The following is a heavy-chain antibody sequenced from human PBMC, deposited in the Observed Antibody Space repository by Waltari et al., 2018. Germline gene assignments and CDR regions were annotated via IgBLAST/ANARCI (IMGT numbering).Heavy chain of an antibody. J-gene: IGHJ4*02. CDR1: GGSISSYY. V-gene: IGHV4-59*01. CDR3: ARLSRGWGYDSSGYYPFDY. CDR2: IYYSGST. Sequence: QVQLQESGPGLVKPSETLSLTCTVSGGSISSYYWRWIRQPPGTGLEWIGYIYYSGSTNYNPSLKSRVTISVDTSKNQFSLKLSSVTAADTAVYYCARLSRGWGYDSSGYYPFDYWGQGTLVTVSS. D-gene: IGHD3-22*01.